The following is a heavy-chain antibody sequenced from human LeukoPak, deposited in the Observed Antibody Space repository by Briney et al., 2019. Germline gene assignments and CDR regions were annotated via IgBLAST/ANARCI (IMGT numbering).Heavy chain of an antibody. D-gene: IGHD5-18*01. J-gene: IGHJ4*02. Sequence: GESLKISCKGSGYSFTGYWLGWVRPMPGEGVEWMGIIYPGGSNTRYSPSFQGQVTIAADKSISPAYLQWSSLKASDAAMYYCARGKKYSIPFDYWGQGTLVTVSS. CDR1: GYSFTGYW. CDR2: IYPGGSNT. CDR3: ARGKKYSIPFDY. V-gene: IGHV5-51*01.